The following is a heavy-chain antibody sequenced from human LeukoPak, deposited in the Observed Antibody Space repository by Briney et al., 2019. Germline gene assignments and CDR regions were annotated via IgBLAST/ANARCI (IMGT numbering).Heavy chain of an antibody. V-gene: IGHV3-7*01. J-gene: IGHJ4*02. CDR3: AREYFYNSSGYRALRY. Sequence: GGSLRLSCAASGFTFSDFWMTWVRQAPGKGPEWVANIKEDGSEKYYVDSVKGRFIISRDNAKNSLYLQMNSLRAEDTAVYYCAREYFYNSSGYRALRYWGQGTLVTVSS. CDR1: GFTFSDFW. D-gene: IGHD3-22*01. CDR2: IKEDGSEK.